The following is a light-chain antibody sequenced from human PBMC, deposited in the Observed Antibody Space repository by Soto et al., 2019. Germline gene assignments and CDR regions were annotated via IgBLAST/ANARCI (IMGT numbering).Light chain of an antibody. CDR3: NSYAGSNNHVL. CDR2: EVS. V-gene: IGLV2-8*01. CDR1: SSDVGGYNY. J-gene: IGLJ2*01. Sequence: QSALTQPPSASGSPGQSVTISCTGTSSDVGGYNYVSWYQQHPGKAPKLMISEVSKRPSGVPDRFSGSKSGNTASLTVSGLQAEDEADYYCNSYAGSNNHVLFGGGTELTVL.